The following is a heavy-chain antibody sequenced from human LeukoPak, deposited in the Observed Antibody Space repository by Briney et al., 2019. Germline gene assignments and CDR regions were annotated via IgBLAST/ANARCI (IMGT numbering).Heavy chain of an antibody. CDR2: IYHSGST. CDR3: ARSQNYYDSSGYPDAFDI. Sequence: SETLSLTCTVSGYSISSGYYWGWIRRPPGKGLEWIGTIYHSGSTYYNPSLKSRVTISVDTSKNQFSLTLSSVTAADTAVYYCARSQNYYDSSGYPDAFDIWGQGTMVTVSS. CDR1: GYSISSGYY. J-gene: IGHJ3*02. D-gene: IGHD3-22*01. V-gene: IGHV4-38-2*02.